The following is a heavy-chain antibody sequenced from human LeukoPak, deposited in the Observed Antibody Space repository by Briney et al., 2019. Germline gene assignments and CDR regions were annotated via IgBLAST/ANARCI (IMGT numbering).Heavy chain of an antibody. CDR3: ARIRFGEFFNWFDP. CDR2: INHSGST. J-gene: IGHJ5*02. V-gene: IGHV4-34*01. Sequence: SETLSLTCSVSGDSITGYYWGWIRQPPGKELEWIGEINHSGSTNYNPSLKSRVTISVDTSKNQFSLKLSSVTAADTAVYYCARIRFGEFFNWFDPWGQGTLVTVSS. D-gene: IGHD3-10*01. CDR1: GDSITGYY.